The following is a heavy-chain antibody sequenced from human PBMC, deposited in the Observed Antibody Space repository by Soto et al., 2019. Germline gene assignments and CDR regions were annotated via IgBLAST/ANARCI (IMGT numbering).Heavy chain of an antibody. Sequence: ASVKVSCKASGYTFTSYNINWVRQATGQGLEWMGYMNPNSGTTGYAQKFQDRITSTRDTSTTTAYMELSSLTSDDTAIYFCVRSGVAATYWGQGTQVTVSS. CDR2: MNPNSGTT. V-gene: IGHV1-8*02. CDR1: GYTFTSYN. D-gene: IGHD2-8*01. CDR3: VRSGVAATY. J-gene: IGHJ4*02.